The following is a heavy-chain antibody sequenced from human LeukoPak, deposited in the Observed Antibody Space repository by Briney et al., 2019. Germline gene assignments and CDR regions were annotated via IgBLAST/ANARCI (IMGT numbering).Heavy chain of an antibody. D-gene: IGHD3-9*01. J-gene: IGHJ4*02. V-gene: IGHV4-34*01. CDR2: INHSGST. CDR3: ATQERYFASYYFDY. CDR1: GGSFSGYY. Sequence: PSETLSLNCAVYGGSFSGYYWSWIRQPPGKGLEWIGEINHSGSTNYNPSLKSRVTISVDTSKNQFSLKLSSVTAADTAVYYCATQERYFASYYFDYWGQGTLVTVSS.